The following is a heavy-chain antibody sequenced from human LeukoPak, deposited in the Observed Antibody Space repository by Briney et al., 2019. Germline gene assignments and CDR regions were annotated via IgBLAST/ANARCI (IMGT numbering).Heavy chain of an antibody. CDR1: GGTFSSYA. CDR3: ARDGGDFWSGYYGY. CDR2: IIPIFGTA. V-gene: IGHV1-69*05. Sequence: GASVKVSCKASGGTFSSYAISWVRQAPGQGLEWMGRIIPIFGTANYAQKFQGRVTITTDESASTAYMELSSLRSEDTAVYYCARDGGDFWSGYYGYWGQGTLVTASS. D-gene: IGHD3-3*01. J-gene: IGHJ4*02.